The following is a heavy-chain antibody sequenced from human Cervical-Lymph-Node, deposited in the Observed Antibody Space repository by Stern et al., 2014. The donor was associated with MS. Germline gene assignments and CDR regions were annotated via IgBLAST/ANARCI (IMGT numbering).Heavy chain of an antibody. CDR2: INPDSGGA. Sequence: VQLVESGAEVKKPGASVRVSCKASGYTFTDYFLHWVRQAPGQRPEWMGRINPDSGGASFAQKFQGRVTMTRDTSVNTAYMELKWLTSADTAIYYCASGPGRGVMDVWGQGTTVTVSS. CDR3: ASGPGRGVMDV. D-gene: IGHD3-10*01. V-gene: IGHV1-2*06. CDR1: GYTFTDYF. J-gene: IGHJ6*02.